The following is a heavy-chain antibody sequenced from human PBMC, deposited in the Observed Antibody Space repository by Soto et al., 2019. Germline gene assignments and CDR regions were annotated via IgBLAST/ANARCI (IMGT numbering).Heavy chain of an antibody. J-gene: IGHJ5*02. V-gene: IGHV4-4*02. D-gene: IGHD3-22*01. Sequence: VQLQESGPGLVKHSGTLSLTCNVSGGPISTTNWWSWVRQSPGKGLEWIGEVLHIGSTNYNPSLKRRVTIAIDKAYSQLSLRLSSVTAADTAVYYCASGFDSHDLYNGGHPWGQGTLVSVSS. CDR3: ASGFDSHDLYNGGHP. CDR1: GGPISTTNW. CDR2: VLHIGST.